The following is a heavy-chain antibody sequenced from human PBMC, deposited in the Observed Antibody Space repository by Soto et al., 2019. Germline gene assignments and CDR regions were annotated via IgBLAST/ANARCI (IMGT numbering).Heavy chain of an antibody. V-gene: IGHV3-33*01. D-gene: IGHD5-12*01. CDR3: ARGGVYSGYYNWFDP. CDR2: IWYDGSNK. CDR1: GFTFSSYG. Sequence: QVQLVESGGGVVQPGRSLRLSCAASGFTFSSYGMHWVRQAPGKGLEWVAVIWYDGSNKHYADSVKGRFTISRDNSKNTLYLQMNSLRAEDTAVYYCARGGVYSGYYNWFDPWGQGTLVTVSS. J-gene: IGHJ5*02.